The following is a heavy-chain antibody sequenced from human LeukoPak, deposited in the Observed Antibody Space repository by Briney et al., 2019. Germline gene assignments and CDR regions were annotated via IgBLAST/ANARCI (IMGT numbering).Heavy chain of an antibody. CDR1: GFTFSSYS. V-gene: IGHV3-21*01. CDR3: ARVNYYDSSGPGRVVY. J-gene: IGHJ4*02. CDR2: ISSSSSYI. Sequence: GGSLRLSCAASGFTFSSYSMNWVRQAPGKGLEWVSSISSSSSYIYYADSVKGRFTISRDNAKNSLYLQMNSLRAEDTAVYYCARVNYYDSSGPGRVVYWGQGTLVTVSS. D-gene: IGHD3-22*01.